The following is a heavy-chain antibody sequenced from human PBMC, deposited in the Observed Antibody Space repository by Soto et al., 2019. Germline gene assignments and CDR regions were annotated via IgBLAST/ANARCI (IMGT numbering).Heavy chain of an antibody. CDR1: GGTFSSYA. J-gene: IGHJ3*02. D-gene: IGHD6-19*01. CDR3: ASALGVGSSGWYDAFDI. Sequence: SVKLSCKASGGTFSSYAISWVRQAPGQGLEWMGGIIPIFGTANYAQKFQGRVTITADESTSTAYMELSSLRSEDTAVYYCASALGVGSSGWYDAFDIWGQGTMVTVS. V-gene: IGHV1-69*13. CDR2: IIPIFGTA.